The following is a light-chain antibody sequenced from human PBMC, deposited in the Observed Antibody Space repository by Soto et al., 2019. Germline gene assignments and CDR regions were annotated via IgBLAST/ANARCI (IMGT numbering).Light chain of an antibody. J-gene: IGLJ2*01. CDR2: LNSDGSH. CDR3: QTWGTGPVV. CDR1: SGHSSYA. Sequence: QAVVTQSPSASASLGASVKLTCTLSSGHSSYAIAWHQQQPEKGPRYLMKLNSDGSHSKGDGIPDRFSGSSSGAARYLTIPRPQSEDEADYYCQTWGTGPVVFGGGTKLTVL. V-gene: IGLV4-69*01.